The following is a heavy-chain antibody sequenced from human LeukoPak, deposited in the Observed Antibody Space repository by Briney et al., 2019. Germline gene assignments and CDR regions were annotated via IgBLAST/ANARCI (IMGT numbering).Heavy chain of an antibody. CDR1: GFTFSSAW. V-gene: IGHV3-74*03. D-gene: IGHD1-26*01. CDR3: VRDRVGPDY. J-gene: IGHJ4*02. Sequence: GGSLRLSCAASGFTFSSAWMHWVRQAPGTGLVWVSRITDDATTTYADSVKGRFTISRDNSKNILYLQMNSLRAEDTAVYYCVRDRVGPDYWGQGTLVTVSS. CDR2: ITDDATT.